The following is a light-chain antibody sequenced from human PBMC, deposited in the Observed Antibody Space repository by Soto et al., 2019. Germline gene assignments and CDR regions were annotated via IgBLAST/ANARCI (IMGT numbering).Light chain of an antibody. CDR1: QSVSSSY. J-gene: IGKJ3*01. V-gene: IGKV3-20*01. CDR2: GAS. Sequence: EIVLTQSPGTLPFSPGERATLSCRASQSVSSSYLAWYQQKPGQAPRILIYGASSRATGIPDEFSGSGSGTDVTLTISRLEPEDFAVYYCQQYGSSPITLGPGTKVDIK. CDR3: QQYGSSPIT.